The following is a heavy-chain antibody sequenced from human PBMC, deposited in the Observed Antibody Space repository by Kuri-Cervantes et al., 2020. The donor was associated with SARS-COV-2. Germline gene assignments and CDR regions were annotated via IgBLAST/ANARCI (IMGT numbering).Heavy chain of an antibody. Sequence: ASAKVSCTASGYTFTSYGISRVRQAPGQGLEWMGWISAYNGNTNYAPKLQGRVTMTTDTSTSTAYMELRSLRSDDTAVYYCARSPGSIVVVTAPDYWGQGTLVTVSS. J-gene: IGHJ4*02. CDR2: ISAYNGNT. V-gene: IGHV1-18*04. CDR3: ARSPGSIVVVTAPDY. D-gene: IGHD2-21*02. CDR1: GYTFTSYG.